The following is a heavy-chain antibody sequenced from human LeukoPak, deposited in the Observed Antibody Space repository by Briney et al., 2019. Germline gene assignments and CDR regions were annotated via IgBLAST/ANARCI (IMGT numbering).Heavy chain of an antibody. D-gene: IGHD3-16*02. Sequence: SETPSLTCAVFGYSISSGYYWGWVRQAPGKGLEWIGSIYHTGSTDYNPSLKSRLTISVDMSRNQFSLNLRSVTAADTAVYYCARDKDDYVWGTYRWWGQGMLVTVSS. CDR3: ARDKDDYVWGTYRW. CDR1: GYSISSGYY. J-gene: IGHJ4*02. V-gene: IGHV4-38-2*01. CDR2: IYHTGST.